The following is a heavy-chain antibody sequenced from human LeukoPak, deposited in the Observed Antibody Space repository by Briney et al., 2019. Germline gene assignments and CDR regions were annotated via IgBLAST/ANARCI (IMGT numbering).Heavy chain of an antibody. J-gene: IGHJ3*02. CDR3: ARDFDI. Sequence: SETLSLTCTVSGGSISGYYWSWIRQPPGKGLEWIGYIYHSGSTYYNPSLKSRVTISVDRSKNQFSLKLSSVTAADTAVYYCARDFDIWGQGTMVTVSS. CDR1: GGSISGYY. V-gene: IGHV4-30-2*01. CDR2: IYHSGST.